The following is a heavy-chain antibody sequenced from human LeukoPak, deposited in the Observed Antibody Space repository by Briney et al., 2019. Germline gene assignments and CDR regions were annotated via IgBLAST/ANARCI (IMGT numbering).Heavy chain of an antibody. CDR2: INHSGST. J-gene: IGHJ3*02. CDR1: GGFFSGYY. D-gene: IGHD3-22*01. V-gene: IGHV4-34*01. CDR3: ARSSGPNDAFDI. Sequence: SETLSLTCAVYGGFFSGYYWSWIRQPPGKGLEWIGEINHSGSTNYNPSLKSRVTISVDTSKNQFSLKLSSVTAADTAVYYCARSSGPNDAFDIWGQGTMVTVSS.